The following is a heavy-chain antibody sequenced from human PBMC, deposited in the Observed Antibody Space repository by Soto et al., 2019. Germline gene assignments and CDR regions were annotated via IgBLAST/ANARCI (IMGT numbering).Heavy chain of an antibody. D-gene: IGHD3-22*01. J-gene: IGHJ4*02. Sequence: GESLKISCKRSGCSFAGYWITWVRQKPGRGLEWMGRIDPSDSQTYYSPSFRGHVTISATKSITTVFLQWSSLRASDTAMYYCARQIYDSDTGPNFQYYFDSWGQGTPVTVSS. CDR2: IDPSDSQT. CDR1: GCSFAGYW. CDR3: ARQIYDSDTGPNFQYYFDS. V-gene: IGHV5-10-1*01.